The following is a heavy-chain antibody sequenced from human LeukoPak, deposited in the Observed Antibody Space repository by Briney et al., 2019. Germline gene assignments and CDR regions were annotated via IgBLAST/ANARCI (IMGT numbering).Heavy chain of an antibody. CDR3: ARHCSSTSCPYYYYGMDV. J-gene: IGHJ6*02. CDR2: IYPGDSDT. D-gene: IGHD2-2*01. CDR1: GYSFTSYW. V-gene: IGHV5-51*01. Sequence: GESLKISCKGSGYSFTSYWIGWVRQMPGKGLEWMGIIYPGDSDTRYSPSFQGQVTISADKSISTAYLQWSSLKASDTAMYYCARHCSSTSCPYYYYGMDVWGQGTTVTVSS.